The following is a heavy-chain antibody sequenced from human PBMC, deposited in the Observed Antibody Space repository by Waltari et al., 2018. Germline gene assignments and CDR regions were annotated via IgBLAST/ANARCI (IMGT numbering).Heavy chain of an antibody. Sequence: QLQLLESGPGLVKPSGTLSLSCAVSGDSVSRDYLWNWVRQSPHKGREWIGQVHGSGRTNYNPSFASRVTVSLATSKNLFSLKVTSATAADTAVYYCARDRGRGLYLDTWGPGTLVTVSP. CDR1: GDSVSRDYL. V-gene: IGHV4-4*02. CDR2: VHGSGRT. CDR3: ARDRGRGLYLDT. J-gene: IGHJ5*02. D-gene: IGHD2-15*01.